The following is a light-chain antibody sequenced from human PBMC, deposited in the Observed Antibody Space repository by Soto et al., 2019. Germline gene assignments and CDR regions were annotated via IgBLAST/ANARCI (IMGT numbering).Light chain of an antibody. CDR3: QAYDSSLSGYV. J-gene: IGLJ1*01. Sequence: QLVLTQPPSVSGAPGQRVTISCTGSSSNIGAGYNVHWYQQLPGTAPKLLIYANSNRPSGVPDRFSGSKSGTSASLAITGLQPEDEADYYCQAYDSSLSGYVFGTGTKVTVL. V-gene: IGLV1-40*01. CDR2: ANS. CDR1: SSNIGAGYN.